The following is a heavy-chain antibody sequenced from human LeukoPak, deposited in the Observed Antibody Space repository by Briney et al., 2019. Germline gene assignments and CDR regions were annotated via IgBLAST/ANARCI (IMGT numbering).Heavy chain of an antibody. Sequence: GASVKVSCKVSGYNFTTVGITWVRQAPGQRLEWMGWINAGNGNTKYSQKFQGRVTITRDTSASTAYMELSSLRSEDTAVYYCARDYEYYYGLGNPPWTFDPWGQGTLVTVSS. V-gene: IGHV1-3*01. CDR2: INAGNGNT. CDR3: ARDYEYYYGLGNPPWTFDP. D-gene: IGHD3-10*01. J-gene: IGHJ5*02. CDR1: GYNFTTVG.